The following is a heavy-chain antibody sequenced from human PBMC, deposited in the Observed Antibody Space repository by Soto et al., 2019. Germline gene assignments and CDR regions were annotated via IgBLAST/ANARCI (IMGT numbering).Heavy chain of an antibody. CDR3: ARDPSMSTGFFKRVFDL. CDR1: GFTFNTYA. Sequence: GGSLRLSCAASGFTFNTYAMSWVRQAPGKGLEWVSIISGSGDTTFYADSVKGRFTISRDNSKNTLYLQMNSLRAEDTAVYYCARDPSMSTGFFKRVFDLWGQGALVTVSS. D-gene: IGHD3-9*01. V-gene: IGHV3-23*01. J-gene: IGHJ4*02. CDR2: ISGSGDTT.